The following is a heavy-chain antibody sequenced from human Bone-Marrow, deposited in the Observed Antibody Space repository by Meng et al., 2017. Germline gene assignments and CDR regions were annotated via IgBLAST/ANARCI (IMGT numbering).Heavy chain of an antibody. Sequence: ASVKVSCKASGYTFTGYYMHWVRQAPGQGLEWMGWINPNSGGTNYAQKFQGRVTMTRDTSISTAYMELSRLRSHHTAVYYCARVDTVRGVWMPPFDYWGQGTLVTVSS. CDR3: ARVDTVRGVWMPPFDY. J-gene: IGHJ4*02. CDR2: INPNSGGT. CDR1: GYTFTGYY. V-gene: IGHV1-2*02. D-gene: IGHD3-10*01.